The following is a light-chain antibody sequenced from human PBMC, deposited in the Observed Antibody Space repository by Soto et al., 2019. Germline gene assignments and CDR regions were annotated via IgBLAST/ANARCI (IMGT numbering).Light chain of an antibody. CDR1: SSDINTSRY. CDR2: EVS. V-gene: IGLV2-14*01. J-gene: IGLJ1*01. Sequence: QSALTQPASVSGSPGQSITISCIGASSDINTSRYVSWYQQHPGKAPKLLIYEVSIRPSGVSSRFSGSKSANTASLTISGLQPEDEADYFCSSYTSSSTLEVFGTGTKLTVL. CDR3: SSYTSSSTLEV.